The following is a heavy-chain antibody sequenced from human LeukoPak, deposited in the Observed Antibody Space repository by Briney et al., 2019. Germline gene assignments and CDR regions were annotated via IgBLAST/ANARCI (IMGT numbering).Heavy chain of an antibody. D-gene: IGHD6-19*01. Sequence: GGSLRLSCAASGFTFSSYEMNWVRQAPGKGLEWVANIKQDGSEKYYVDSVKGRFTISRDNAKNSLYLQMNSLRAEDTAVYYCASEESSGWRRGAFDIWGQGTMVTVSS. CDR2: IKQDGSEK. CDR3: ASEESSGWRRGAFDI. CDR1: GFTFSSYE. V-gene: IGHV3-7*01. J-gene: IGHJ3*02.